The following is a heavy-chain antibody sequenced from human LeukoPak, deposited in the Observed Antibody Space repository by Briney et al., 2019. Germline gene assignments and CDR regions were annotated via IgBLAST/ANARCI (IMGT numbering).Heavy chain of an antibody. CDR1: GFTFSSYW. D-gene: IGHD3-3*02. CDR3: ARVRSIFGVVMYYFDY. V-gene: IGHV3-7*01. CDR2: IKQDGSEK. Sequence: GGSLRLSCAASGFTFSSYWMSWVRQAPGKGLEWVANIKQDGSEKYYVDSVKGRFTISRVNAKNSLYLQMNSLRAEDTAVYYCARVRSIFGVVMYYFDYWGQGTLVTVSS. J-gene: IGHJ4*02.